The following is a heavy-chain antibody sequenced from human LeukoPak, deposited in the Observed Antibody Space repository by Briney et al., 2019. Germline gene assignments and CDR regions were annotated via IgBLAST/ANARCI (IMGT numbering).Heavy chain of an antibody. CDR1: GGSISSGSYY. CDR2: IYTSGST. Sequence: PSETLSLTCTVSGGSISSGSYYWSWIRQPAGKGLEWIGRIYTSGSTNYNPSLKSRVTISVDTSKNQFSLKLSSVTAADTAVYYCARDKRDAYNYWGFHYFDFWGQGTLVTVSS. J-gene: IGHJ4*02. D-gene: IGHD5-24*01. V-gene: IGHV4-61*02. CDR3: ARDKRDAYNYWGFHYFDF.